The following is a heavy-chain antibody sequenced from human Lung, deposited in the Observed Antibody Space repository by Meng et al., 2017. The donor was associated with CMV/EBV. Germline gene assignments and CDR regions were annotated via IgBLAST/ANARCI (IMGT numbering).Heavy chain of an antibody. CDR2: VSYDGNNK. CDR1: GFTFNNYA. Sequence: SCAASGFTFNNYAMHWVRQAPGKGLQWVAVVSYDGNNKYYADSVKGRFTISRDNSKNTLDLQMNSLRAEDTAMYYCAKKGPYCSSTSYPPDAFDIWXQGTMVTVSS. CDR3: AKKGPYCSSTSYPPDAFDI. D-gene: IGHD2-2*01. J-gene: IGHJ3*02. V-gene: IGHV3-30-3*02.